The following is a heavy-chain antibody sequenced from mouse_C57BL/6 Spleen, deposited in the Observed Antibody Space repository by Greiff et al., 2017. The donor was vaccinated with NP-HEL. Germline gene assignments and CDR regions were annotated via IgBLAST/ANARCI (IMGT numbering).Heavy chain of an antibody. D-gene: IGHD2-1*01. CDR3: TGKLSWCAY. CDR2: IDPENGDT. J-gene: IGHJ3*01. CDR1: GFNIKDDY. Sequence: EVQLQQSGAELVRPGASVKLSCTASGFNIKDDYMHWVKQRPEQGLEWIGWIDPENGDTEYASKFQGKATITADTSSNTAYLQLSSLTSEDTAVYYCTGKLSWCAYWGQGTLVTVSA. V-gene: IGHV14-4*01.